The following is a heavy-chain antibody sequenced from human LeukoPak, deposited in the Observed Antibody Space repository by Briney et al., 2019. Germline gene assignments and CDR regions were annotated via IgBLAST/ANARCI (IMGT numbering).Heavy chain of an antibody. CDR2: IIPLFDTA. D-gene: IGHD3-9*01. CDR1: GGTFSNYA. V-gene: IGHV1-69*13. Sequence: ASVKVSCKASGGTFSNYAISWVRQAPGQGLEWMGGIIPLFDTADYAQKFQGRLTITADESTSTAYMELSSLRAEDTAVYYCARNLVGSHTGYSSGAWDYWGQGTLVTVSS. CDR3: ARNLVGSHTGYSSGAWDY. J-gene: IGHJ4*02.